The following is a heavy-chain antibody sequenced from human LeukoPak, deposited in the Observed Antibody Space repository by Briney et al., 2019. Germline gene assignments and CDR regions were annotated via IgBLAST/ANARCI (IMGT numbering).Heavy chain of an antibody. J-gene: IGHJ5*02. V-gene: IGHV4-59*01. CDR3: ARAAGPRTVLHWFDP. CDR1: GGSISSYY. Sequence: SETLSLTCTVSGGSISSYYWSWIRQPPGKGLEWIGYIYYSGSTNYNPSLKSRVTISVDTSKNQFSLKLSSVTAADTAVYYCARAAGPRTVLHWFDPWGQGTLVTVSS. CDR2: IYYSGST. D-gene: IGHD1-1*01.